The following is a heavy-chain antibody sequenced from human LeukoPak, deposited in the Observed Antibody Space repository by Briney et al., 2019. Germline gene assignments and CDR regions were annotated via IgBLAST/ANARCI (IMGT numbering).Heavy chain of an antibody. CDR1: GGTFSSYA. CDR2: IIPIFGTA. Sequence: SVKVSCKASGGTFSSYAISWVRHAPGQGLEWMGGIIPIFGTANYAQKFQGRVTITADESTSTAYMELSSLRSEDTAVYYSARDKGDYYGSGSYYYFDYWGEGTLVTVSS. D-gene: IGHD3-10*01. CDR3: ARDKGDYYGSGSYYYFDY. V-gene: IGHV1-69*13. J-gene: IGHJ4*02.